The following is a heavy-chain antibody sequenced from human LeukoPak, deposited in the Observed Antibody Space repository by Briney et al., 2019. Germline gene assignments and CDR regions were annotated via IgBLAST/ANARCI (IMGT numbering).Heavy chain of an antibody. D-gene: IGHD2/OR15-2a*01. J-gene: IGHJ4*02. CDR1: GFTFSDYY. CDR3: AREGEYSFDY. CDR2: ISSCGTTI. V-gene: IGHV3-11*01. Sequence: GGSLRLSCAASGFTFSDYYMSWIRQAPGKGLGWVSYISSCGTTIYYADSVKGRFTISRDNAKNSLYLQMDSLRAEDTAVYYCAREGEYSFDYWGQGTLVTVSS.